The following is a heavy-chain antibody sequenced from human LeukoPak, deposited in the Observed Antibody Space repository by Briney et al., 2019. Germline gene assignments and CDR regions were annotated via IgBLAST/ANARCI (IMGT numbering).Heavy chain of an antibody. D-gene: IGHD2-2*01. V-gene: IGHV3-23*01. Sequence: GGSLRLSCAASGFTFNTYPMSWVRQAPGTGLEWVSVISGTGGTYYADSVKGRFTISRDNSKNTVYLQMNSLRAEDTAVYYCAKTPIKDIVVVPAATFDPWGQGTLVTVSS. CDR2: ISGTGGT. CDR3: AKTPIKDIVVVPAATFDP. CDR1: GFTFNTYP. J-gene: IGHJ5*02.